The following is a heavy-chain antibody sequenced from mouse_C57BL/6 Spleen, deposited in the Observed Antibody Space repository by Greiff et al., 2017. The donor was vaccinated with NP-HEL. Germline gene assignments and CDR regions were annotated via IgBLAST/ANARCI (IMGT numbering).Heavy chain of an antibody. J-gene: IGHJ3*01. V-gene: IGHV1-80*01. CDR2: IYPGDGDT. Sequence: VQLQQSGVELVKPGASVKISCKASGYAFSSYWMNWVKQRPGKGLEWIGQIYPGDGDTNYNGKFKGKATLTADKSSSTAYMQLSSLTSEDSAVYFCARDGYYVAWFAYWGQGTLVTVSA. CDR1: GYAFSSYW. CDR3: ARDGYYVAWFAY. D-gene: IGHD2-3*01.